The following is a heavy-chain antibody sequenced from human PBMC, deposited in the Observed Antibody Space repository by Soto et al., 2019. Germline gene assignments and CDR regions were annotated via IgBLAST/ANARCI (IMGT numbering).Heavy chain of an antibody. D-gene: IGHD6-6*01. J-gene: IGHJ4*02. V-gene: IGHV1-69*06. CDR1: GGTFSSYA. CDR2: IIPIFGTA. Sequence: QVQLVQSGAEVKKPGSSVKVSCKASGGTFSSYAISWVRQAPGQGLEWMGGIIPIFGTANYAQKFQGRVTSPADKSRSTAYMELSSLRSEDTAVYYCARDTRYSSSSGGGDWGQGTLVTVSS. CDR3: ARDTRYSSSSGGGD.